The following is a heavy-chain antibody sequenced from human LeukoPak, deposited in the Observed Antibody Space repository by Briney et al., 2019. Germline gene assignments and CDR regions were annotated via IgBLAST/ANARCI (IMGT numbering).Heavy chain of an antibody. CDR1: GYTFTSYD. V-gene: IGHV1-8*01. CDR2: MNPNRGKK. CDR3: WRGSRCFGELGWFDP. J-gene: IGHJ5*02. D-gene: IGHD3-10*01. Sequence: ASVKVSCKASGYTFTSYDIHWVGQAAAQGGEGMGWMNPNRGKKGYEQKLQGRVTNTRNNAKSTVYMELRSLRGGDTGGYYFWRGSRCFGELGWFDPWGQGTLVTVSS.